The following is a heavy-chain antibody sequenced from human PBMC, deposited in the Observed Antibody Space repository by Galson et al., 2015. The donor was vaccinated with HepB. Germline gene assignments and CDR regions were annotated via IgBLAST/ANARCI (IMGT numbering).Heavy chain of an antibody. Sequence: SLRLSCAASGFTFSSYSMNWVRQAPGKGLEWVSYISSGSSTIYYADSVKGRFTISRDNAKNSLYPQMNSLRAEDTAVYYCARDEGSSSWYAFDIWGQGTMVTVSS. V-gene: IGHV3-48*01. D-gene: IGHD6-13*01. CDR1: GFTFSSYS. J-gene: IGHJ3*02. CDR3: ARDEGSSSWYAFDI. CDR2: ISSGSSTI.